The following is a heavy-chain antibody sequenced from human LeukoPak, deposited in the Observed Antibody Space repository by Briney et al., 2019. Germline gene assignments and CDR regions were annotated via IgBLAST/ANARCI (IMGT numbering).Heavy chain of an antibody. CDR1: GFTFDDYA. J-gene: IGHJ4*02. Sequence: GRSLRLSCAASGFTFDDYAMHWVRQAPGKGLEWVSGISWNSGSIGYADSVKGRFTISRDNAKNSLYLQMNSLRAEDTAVYYCARDRDYGDYGAPFDYWGQGTLVTVSS. D-gene: IGHD4-17*01. V-gene: IGHV3-9*01. CDR3: ARDRDYGDYGAPFDY. CDR2: ISWNSGSI.